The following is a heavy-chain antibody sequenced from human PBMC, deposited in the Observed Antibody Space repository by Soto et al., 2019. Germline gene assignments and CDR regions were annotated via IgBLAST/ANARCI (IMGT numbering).Heavy chain of an antibody. J-gene: IGHJ4*02. CDR2: ISGSADTI. Sequence: GGSLRLSCKASGFSFSSNSMGWLRQAPGKGLDWVSSISGSADTIYYADSVKGRFTISRDNSKNTLYLQMNSLRAEDTAVYYCAKDHRHWGQGTLVTVSS. V-gene: IGHV3-23*01. CDR1: GFSFSSNS. CDR3: AKDHRH.